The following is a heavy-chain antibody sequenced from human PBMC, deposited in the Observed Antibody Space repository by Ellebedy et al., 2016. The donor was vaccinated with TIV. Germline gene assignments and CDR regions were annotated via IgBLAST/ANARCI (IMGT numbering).Heavy chain of an antibody. J-gene: IGHJ4*02. CDR3: AKDMWGTGSYVDN. V-gene: IGHV3-9*01. CDR2: ISWNSGNI. Sequence: PGGSLRLSCAASGFTFDDYALHWVRQAPGKGLEWVSGISWNSGNIDYADSVKGRFTISRDNAKNSLFLQMNSLRPEDTALYYCAKDMWGTGSYVDNWGQGTLVTVSS. D-gene: IGHD3-10*01. CDR1: GFTFDDYA.